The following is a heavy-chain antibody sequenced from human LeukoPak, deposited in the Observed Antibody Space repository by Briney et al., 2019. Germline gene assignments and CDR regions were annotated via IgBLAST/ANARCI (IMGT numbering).Heavy chain of an antibody. V-gene: IGHV4-59*01. Sequence: SETLSLTCTVSGGSISSYYWNGILHPPGKGLEWSGYIYYSGSTNYNPSLKRRITISVDTSKNQFSLNLTSVTAPDTAVYYCARFTPQGFGWGGYNRFDPWGQGTLVTVSS. J-gene: IGHJ5*02. CDR1: GGSISSYY. CDR2: IYYSGST. CDR3: ARFTPQGFGWGGYNRFDP. D-gene: IGHD1-1*01.